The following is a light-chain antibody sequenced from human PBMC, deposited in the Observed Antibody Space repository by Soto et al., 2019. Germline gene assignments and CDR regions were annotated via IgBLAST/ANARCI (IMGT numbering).Light chain of an antibody. CDR3: QQYNSYPST. CDR1: QSISSW. J-gene: IGKJ4*01. V-gene: IGKV1-5*01. Sequence: DIQMTQSPSTLSASVGDRVTITCRASQSISSWLAWYQQKPGKAPKLLIYDASSLESGVPSRFSGSGSGTEFTLTISSLQPDDVATYYCQQYNSYPSTFGGGTKVEIK. CDR2: DAS.